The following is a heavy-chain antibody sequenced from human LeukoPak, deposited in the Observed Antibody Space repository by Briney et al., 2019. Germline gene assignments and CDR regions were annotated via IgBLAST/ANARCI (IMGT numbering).Heavy chain of an antibody. CDR2: IGGGDT. D-gene: IGHD1-26*01. Sequence: GGSLRLSCAASGFSVSSNYMSWVRQAPGKGLEWVSGIGGGDTHYADSVKGRFTISRDNSRNAVELQMSSLRVEDTAVYYCAKDGQSFNSMWDYLDSWGRGTLVTVSS. CDR3: AKDGQSFNSMWDYLDS. J-gene: IGHJ4*02. V-gene: IGHV3-53*01. CDR1: GFSVSSNY.